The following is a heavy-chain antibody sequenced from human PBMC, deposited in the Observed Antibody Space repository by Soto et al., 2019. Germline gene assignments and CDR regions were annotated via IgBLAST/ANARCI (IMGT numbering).Heavy chain of an antibody. CDR3: ARGRVDGTQLWFDMGDLDY. Sequence: QVQLQQWGAGLLKPSETLSLSCAVYGGSFSGYYWSWIRQPPGKGLEWIGEINHSGSTNYNPSPKSRVTISVDTYKNQFSLKLSAVTAADTAVYYCARGRVDGTQLWFDMGDLDYWGQGTLVTVSS. CDR2: INHSGST. D-gene: IGHD5-18*01. J-gene: IGHJ4*02. V-gene: IGHV4-34*01. CDR1: GGSFSGYY.